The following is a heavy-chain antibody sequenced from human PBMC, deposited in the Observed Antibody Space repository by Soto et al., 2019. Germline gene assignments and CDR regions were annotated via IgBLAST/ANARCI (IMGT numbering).Heavy chain of an antibody. CDR3: AKAGYYGSGILL. J-gene: IGHJ4*02. D-gene: IGHD3-10*01. V-gene: IGHV3-48*02. CDR1: GFTFNSYS. Sequence: EVQLVESGGGLVQPGGSLRLSCAASGFTFNSYSMNWVRQAPGKGLEWVSYISSSSSARYYADSVKGRFTISRDNAKNSRYLQMHRMRDEDTAVYYVAKAGYYGSGILLWGQGTLVTVSS. CDR2: ISSSSSAR.